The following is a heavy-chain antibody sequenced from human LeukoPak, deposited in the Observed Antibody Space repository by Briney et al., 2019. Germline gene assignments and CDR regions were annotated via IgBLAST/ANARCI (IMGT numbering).Heavy chain of an antibody. CDR1: GCSISSGGYS. Sequence: PSQTLSLTCAVSGCSISSGGYSWSWIRQPPGKGLEWIGYIYHSGTTYYNPSLKSRVTISVDKSKYQFSLKLTSVTAADTAVYYCARERNGMDVWGQGTTVTVSS. CDR3: ARERNGMDV. J-gene: IGHJ6*02. CDR2: IYHSGTT. V-gene: IGHV4-30-2*01.